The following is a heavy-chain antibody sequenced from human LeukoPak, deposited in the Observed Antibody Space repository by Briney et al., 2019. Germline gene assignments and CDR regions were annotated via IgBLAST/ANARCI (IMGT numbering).Heavy chain of an antibody. CDR2: IYHSGST. CDR3: ARAQTITEFDY. J-gene: IGHJ4*02. CDR1: GGSISSYY. Sequence: SETLSLTCTVSGGSISSYYWSWIRQPPGKGLEWIGEIYHSGSTNYNPSLKSRVTISVDKSKNQFSLKLSSVTAADTAVYYCARAQTITEFDYWGQGTLVTVSS. V-gene: IGHV4-59*12. D-gene: IGHD5-12*01.